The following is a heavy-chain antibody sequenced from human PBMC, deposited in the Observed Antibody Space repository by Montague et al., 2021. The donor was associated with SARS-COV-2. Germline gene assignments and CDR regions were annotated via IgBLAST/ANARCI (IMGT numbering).Heavy chain of an antibody. V-gene: IGHV4-34*01. J-gene: IGHJ6*02. CDR1: GASLSGYY. CDR3: ARDPYRLLFVPRYYGMDV. D-gene: IGHD2-2*01. Sequence: ETLSLTCAVYGASLSGYYWSWIRQPPGKGLEWIAEISHSGSTSYNPSLKSRVTISVDTSKNQFSLKLSSATAADTAVYYCARDPYRLLFVPRYYGMDVWGQGTTVTVSS. CDR2: ISHSGST.